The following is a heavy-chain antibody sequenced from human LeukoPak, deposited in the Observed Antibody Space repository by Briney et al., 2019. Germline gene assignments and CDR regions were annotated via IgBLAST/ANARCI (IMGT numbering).Heavy chain of an antibody. Sequence: GGSLRLSCAASRFQFSGDGLHCVRQAPDKGLEWGAFIRYDGSNEYYADSVKGRFTISRAKSKNTLSLQTPSMRVEDTALYYCAKVMPPGRILFYSYYMAVWGRPTTVTVPS. CDR3: AKVMPPGRILFYSYYMAV. J-gene: IGHJ6*03. CDR2: IRYDGSNE. V-gene: IGHV3-30*02. D-gene: IGHD2-15*01. CDR1: RFQFSGDG.